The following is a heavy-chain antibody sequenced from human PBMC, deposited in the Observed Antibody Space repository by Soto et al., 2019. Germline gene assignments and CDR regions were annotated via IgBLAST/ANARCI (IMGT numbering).Heavy chain of an antibody. V-gene: IGHV5-10-1*01. Sequence: PGESLKISCKGSGYSFTSYWISWVRQMPGKGLEWTGRIDPSDSYTNYSPSFQGHVTISADKSISTAYLQWSSLKASDTAMYYCAGPDRAEYYYGMDVWGQGTTVTVSS. CDR3: AGPDRAEYYYGMDV. D-gene: IGHD3-22*01. CDR1: GYSFTSYW. J-gene: IGHJ6*02. CDR2: IDPSDSYT.